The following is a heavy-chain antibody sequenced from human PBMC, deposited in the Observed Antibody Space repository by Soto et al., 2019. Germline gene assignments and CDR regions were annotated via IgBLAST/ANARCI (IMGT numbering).Heavy chain of an antibody. Sequence: QVQLQESGPGLVKPSETLSLTCTVSGGSISNYYWSWIRQPPGKGLEWIGYIYYSGSTNYNPSLKSRVTISVDTSKNHFSLNLTSVTAADTAVDFCARPGRGAAASFDYWGQGSLVTVSS. CDR2: IYYSGST. CDR1: GGSISNYY. J-gene: IGHJ4*02. V-gene: IGHV4-59*08. CDR3: ARPGRGAAASFDY. D-gene: IGHD6-13*01.